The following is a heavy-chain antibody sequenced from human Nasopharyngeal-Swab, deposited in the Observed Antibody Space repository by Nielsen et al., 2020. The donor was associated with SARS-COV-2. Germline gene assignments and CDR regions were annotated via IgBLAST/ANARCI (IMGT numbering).Heavy chain of an antibody. D-gene: IGHD3-22*01. J-gene: IGHJ4*02. CDR3: AKKFHYYDSSGYARGAFDY. V-gene: IGHV3-23*01. Sequence: GESLKISCAASGFTFSSYAMSWVRQAPGKGLEWVSAISGSGGSTYYADSVKGRFTISRDNSKSTLYLQMNSLRAEDTAVYYCAKKFHYYDSSGYARGAFDYWGQGTLVTVSS. CDR2: ISGSGGST. CDR1: GFTFSSYA.